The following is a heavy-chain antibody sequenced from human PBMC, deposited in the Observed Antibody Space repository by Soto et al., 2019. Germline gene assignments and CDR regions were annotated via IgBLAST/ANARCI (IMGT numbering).Heavy chain of an antibody. V-gene: IGHV4-34*01. CDR1: GGSFSGSY. Sequence: QVQLQQWGAGLLKPSETLSLTCAVYGGSFSGSYWSWIRQPPGKVLEWIGEINHSGSTNYNPSLKSRVTISVDTSKNQFSLKLSSVTASDTAVYYCARYISHPHDAFDIWVEGTMVTVSS. D-gene: IGHD2-2*02. J-gene: IGHJ3*02. CDR2: INHSGST. CDR3: ARYISHPHDAFDI.